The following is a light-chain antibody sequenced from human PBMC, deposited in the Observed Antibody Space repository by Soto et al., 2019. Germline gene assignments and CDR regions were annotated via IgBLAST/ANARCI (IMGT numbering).Light chain of an antibody. CDR3: QQRSNWPSLN. CDR2: DAS. J-gene: IGKJ4*01. V-gene: IGKV3-11*01. CDR1: KSFSHSY. Sequence: DIVMTQSPDSLAVSLGVSSTLSCMASKSFSHSYLAWYQQKPGQAPRLLIYDASNRATGIPARFSGSGSGTDYTLTISSLEPEDFAVYYCQQRSNWPSLNFGGGTKVDIK.